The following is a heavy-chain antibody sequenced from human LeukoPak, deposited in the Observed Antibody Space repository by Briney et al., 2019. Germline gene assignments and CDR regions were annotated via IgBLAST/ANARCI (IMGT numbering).Heavy chain of an antibody. V-gene: IGHV3-66*02. Sequence: GGSLRLSCAASGFTVSSNYMSWVRQAPGKGLEWVSVIYSGGSTYYADSVKGRFTISRDNSKNTLYLQMNSLRAEDTAVYYCARAVYDFWSGYRYWGQGTLVTVPS. CDR3: ARAVYDFWSGYRY. CDR2: IYSGGST. J-gene: IGHJ4*02. CDR1: GFTVSSNY. D-gene: IGHD3-3*01.